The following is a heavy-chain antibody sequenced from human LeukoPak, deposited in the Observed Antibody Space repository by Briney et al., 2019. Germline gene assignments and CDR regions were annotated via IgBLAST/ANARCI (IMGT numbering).Heavy chain of an antibody. D-gene: IGHD3-16*02. J-gene: IGHJ4*02. Sequence: ASVKVSCKVSGYTLTELFMHWMRQAPGKGLEWRGGFDPEDGETIYAQKFQGRVTMTEDTSTDTAYMELSSLRSEDTAVYYCATATYYDYVWGSYRHHFDYWGQGTLVTVSS. V-gene: IGHV1-24*01. CDR2: FDPEDGET. CDR3: ATATYYDYVWGSYRHHFDY. CDR1: GYTLTELF.